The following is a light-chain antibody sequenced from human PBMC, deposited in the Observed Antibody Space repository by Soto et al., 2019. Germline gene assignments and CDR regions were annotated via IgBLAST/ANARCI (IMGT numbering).Light chain of an antibody. V-gene: IGLV1-47*01. CDR3: AAWDAGVSGPA. J-gene: IGLJ2*01. CDR2: RNN. CDR1: SSNIGSKY. Sequence: QSVLTQPPSASGTPGQRVTISCSGSSSNIGSKYVYWYQQLPGTAPKLLMYRNNQRPSGVPDRFSGSKSGTSASLAISGLRSEDEAHYYCAAWDAGVSGPAFGGGTKVTVL.